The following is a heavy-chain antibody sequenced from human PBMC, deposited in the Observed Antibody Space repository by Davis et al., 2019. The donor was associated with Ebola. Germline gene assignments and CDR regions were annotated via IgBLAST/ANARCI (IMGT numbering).Heavy chain of an antibody. CDR2: ISAYNGNT. D-gene: IGHD1-7*01. Sequence: AASVKVSCKASGYTFTSYGLNWVRQAPGQGFEWMGWISAYNGNTKYAQKLQGRVTMTTDTSTSTAYMELSSLRSEDTAVYYCARGFSSITGTTGLFWYYGMDVWGKGTTVTVSS. CDR1: GYTFTSYG. V-gene: IGHV1-18*01. J-gene: IGHJ6*04. CDR3: ARGFSSITGTTGLFWYYGMDV.